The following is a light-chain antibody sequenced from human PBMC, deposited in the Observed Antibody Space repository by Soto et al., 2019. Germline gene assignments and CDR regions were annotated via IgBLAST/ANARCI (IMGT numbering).Light chain of an antibody. Sequence: EIVLTQSPGTLSLSPGERATLSCRASQSVSSNFLAWYQQKPGQAPRLLIYGASNRATGIPDRFSGSGSGTDFTLTITRLQPEDFPMYYCQRYDSFREFGQGTKVDI. J-gene: IGKJ1*01. CDR3: QRYDSFRE. CDR1: QSVSSNF. CDR2: GAS. V-gene: IGKV3-20*01.